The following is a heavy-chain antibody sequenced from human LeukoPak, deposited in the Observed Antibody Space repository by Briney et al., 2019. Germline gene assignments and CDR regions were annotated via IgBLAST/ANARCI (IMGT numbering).Heavy chain of an antibody. CDR2: MGGGGTT. CDR1: GFTFNNYV. Sequence: PGGSLRLSCAASGFTFNNYVMSWVRQAPGKGLEWVSAMGGGGTTYYAHYVKGRFTISRDTSKNTLYLQMNSLRAEDTAIYYCAKAGRPQAVAGWIDYWGQGTLVTVSS. V-gene: IGHV3-23*01. CDR3: AKAGRPQAVAGWIDY. D-gene: IGHD6-19*01. J-gene: IGHJ4*02.